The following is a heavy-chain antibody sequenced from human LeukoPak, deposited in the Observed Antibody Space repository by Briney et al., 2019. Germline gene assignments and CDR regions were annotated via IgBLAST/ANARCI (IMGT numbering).Heavy chain of an antibody. CDR1: GYTLTELS. CDR2: FDPENGEI. Sequence: ASVKVSCKVSGYTLTELSTHWVRQAPGKGLEWMGGFDPENGEIIYAQKFQGRVTMTEDRSGDTAYMQLSSLRSEDTAVYYCSTDAGYCNSTTCSYYFDYWGQGTLVTVSS. D-gene: IGHD3-9*01. CDR3: STDAGYCNSTTCSYYFDY. V-gene: IGHV1-24*01. J-gene: IGHJ4*02.